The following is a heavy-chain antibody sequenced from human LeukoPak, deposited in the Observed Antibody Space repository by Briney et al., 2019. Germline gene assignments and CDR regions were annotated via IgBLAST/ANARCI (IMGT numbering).Heavy chain of an antibody. CDR1: GGSISSSSYY. J-gene: IGHJ4*02. CDR2: IYYSGST. V-gene: IGHV4-39*07. CDR3: ARATWIQLWRGFDY. D-gene: IGHD5-18*01. Sequence: SETLSLTCTVSGGSISSSSYYWGWIRQPPGKGLEWIGSIYYSGSTYYNPSLKSRVTISVDTSKNQFSLKLSSVTAADTAVYYCARATWIQLWRGFDYWGQGTLVTVSS.